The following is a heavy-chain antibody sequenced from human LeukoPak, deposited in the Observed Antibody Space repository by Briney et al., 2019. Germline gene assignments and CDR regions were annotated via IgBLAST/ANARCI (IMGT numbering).Heavy chain of an antibody. Sequence: SETLSLTCTVSGGSISSYYWSWIRQPPGKGLEWIGYIYYSGSTNYNPSLKSRVTISVDTSKNQFSLKLSSVTAADTAVYYCARDNGPMVRGVDGMDVWGQGTTVTVSS. J-gene: IGHJ6*02. D-gene: IGHD3-10*01. CDR1: GGSISSYY. CDR3: ARDNGPMVRGVDGMDV. CDR2: IYYSGST. V-gene: IGHV4-59*01.